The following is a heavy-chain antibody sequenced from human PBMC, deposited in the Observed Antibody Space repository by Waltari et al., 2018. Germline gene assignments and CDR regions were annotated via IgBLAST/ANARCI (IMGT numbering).Heavy chain of an antibody. CDR1: GFSLSTSGVG. J-gene: IGHJ4*02. CDR3: AHDGIAVAGPHYFDY. V-gene: IGHV2-5*01. CDR2: IYWNDDK. Sequence: QITLKESGPTLVKPTQTLTLTCTFSGFSLSTSGVGVGWIRQPPGKALEWLALIYWNDDKSYSPSLKSRLTITKDTSKNQVVLTMTNMDPVDTATYYCAHDGIAVAGPHYFDYWGQGTLVTVSS. D-gene: IGHD6-19*01.